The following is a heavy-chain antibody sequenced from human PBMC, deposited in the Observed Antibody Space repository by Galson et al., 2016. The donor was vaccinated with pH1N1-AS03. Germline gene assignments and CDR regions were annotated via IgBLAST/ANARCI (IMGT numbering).Heavy chain of an antibody. CDR1: GFVFSQYG. V-gene: IGHV3-30*18. J-gene: IGHJ4*02. Sequence: SLRLSCAASGFVFSQYGMNWVRQAPGKGPEWVALISYDGGYQYYGDSVKGRFTVSRDNSKTTLHLQMESLRAEDTDVYYCTKDEHSVSSDILSIIGWGRFDEWGQGTLVTVSS. D-gene: IGHD3-10*01. CDR3: TKDEHSVSSDILSIIGWGRFDE. CDR2: ISYDGGYQ.